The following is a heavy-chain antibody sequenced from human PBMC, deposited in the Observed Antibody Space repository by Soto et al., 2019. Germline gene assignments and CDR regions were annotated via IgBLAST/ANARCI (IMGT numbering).Heavy chain of an antibody. CDR1: GGTFSSYA. J-gene: IGHJ6*02. V-gene: IGHV1-69*13. CDR2: IIPIFGTA. D-gene: IGHD3-10*01. CDR3: AIGLWFGELRRYYYYGMDV. Sequence: SVKVSCKASGGTFSSYAISWVRQAPGQGLEWMGGIIPIFGTANYAQKFQGRVTITADESTSTAYMELSSLRSEDTAVYYCAIGLWFGELRRYYYYGMDVWGQGTTVTVSS.